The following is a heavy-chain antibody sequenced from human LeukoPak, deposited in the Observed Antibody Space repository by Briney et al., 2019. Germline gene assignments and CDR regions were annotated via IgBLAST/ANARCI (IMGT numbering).Heavy chain of an antibody. V-gene: IGHV3-74*01. CDR1: GFTFSSYW. CDR2: INGDGRNI. J-gene: IGHJ4*02. CDR3: ARDNYSSSWSSPFDY. D-gene: IGHD6-13*01. Sequence: GGSLRLSCVASGFTFSSYWMHWVRQDPRKGLVWVSRINGDGRNINYADSVRGRFTISRDNAKNTLYLQMNTLRVEDTAVYYCARDNYSSSWSSPFDYWGQGTLVTVSS.